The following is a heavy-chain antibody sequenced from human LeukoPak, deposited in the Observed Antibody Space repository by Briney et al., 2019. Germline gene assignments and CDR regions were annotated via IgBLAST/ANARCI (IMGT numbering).Heavy chain of an antibody. CDR3: ARMDGSGSYFGVNWLDP. CDR2: INPYSGGT. CDR1: GYSFTGHY. J-gene: IGHJ5*02. Sequence: ASVKVSCKTSGYSFTGHYIHWVRQAPGQGLEWMGWINPYSGGTDYAQKFQGRVTMTGDMSKRTADMELRGLTPNDTAVYYCARMDGSGSYFGVNWLDPWGQGTLVTVSS. V-gene: IGHV1-2*02. D-gene: IGHD3-10*01.